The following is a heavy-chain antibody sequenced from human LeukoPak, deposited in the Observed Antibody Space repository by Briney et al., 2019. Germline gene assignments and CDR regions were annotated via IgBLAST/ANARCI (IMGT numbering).Heavy chain of an antibody. CDR3: ASTIVGATYYFDY. Sequence: SQTLSLTRTVAGGSISSGSYYWRWLRQPAGKGLEWIGRIYTSGSTNYNPSLKSRVTISVDTSKNQFSLELSSVTAADTAVYYCASTIVGATYYFDYWGQGTLVTVSS. J-gene: IGHJ4*02. V-gene: IGHV4-61*02. D-gene: IGHD1-26*01. CDR2: IYTSGST. CDR1: GGSISSGSYY.